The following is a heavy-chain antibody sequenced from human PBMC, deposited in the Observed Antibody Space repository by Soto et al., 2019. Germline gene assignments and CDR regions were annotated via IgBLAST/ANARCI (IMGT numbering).Heavy chain of an antibody. CDR2: IRSKAYGGTT. D-gene: IGHD3-3*01. Sequence: GGSLRLSCTASGFTFGDYAMSWVRQAPGKGLEWVGFIRSKAYGGTTEYAASVKGRFTISRDDSKSIAYLQMNSLKTEDTAVYYCTRAHPRSFGEIDYWGQGTLVTVSS. V-gene: IGHV3-49*04. CDR1: GFTFGDYA. CDR3: TRAHPRSFGEIDY. J-gene: IGHJ4*02.